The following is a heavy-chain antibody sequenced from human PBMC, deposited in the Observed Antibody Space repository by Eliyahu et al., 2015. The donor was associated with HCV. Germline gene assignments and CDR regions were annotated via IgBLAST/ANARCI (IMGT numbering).Heavy chain of an antibody. J-gene: IGHJ6*01. CDR1: GFTXVGIS. CDR3: ARGLLRGGYYGMDV. Sequence: QVQLVESGGGVVQPGRSLRLSCAASGFTXVGISMDWVRQAPGKGLEWVAVISYDGTNKYYAASVKGRFNISRDNSKKMLYLQMNSLKTEDTAVYYCARGLLRGGYYGMDVWGQGTTVTVSS. CDR2: ISYDGTNK. D-gene: IGHD4-17*01. V-gene: IGHV3-30-3*01.